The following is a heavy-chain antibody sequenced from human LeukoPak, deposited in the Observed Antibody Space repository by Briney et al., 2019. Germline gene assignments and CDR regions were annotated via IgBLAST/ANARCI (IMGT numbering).Heavy chain of an antibody. CDR1: GYSFTSYW. V-gene: IGHV5-51*01. J-gene: IGHJ6*02. D-gene: IGHD2-2*01. CDR2: IYPGDSDT. CDR3: ARQSCSSTSCYLYYYYYGMDV. Sequence: GESLKISCKGSGYSFTSYWLGWVRQMPGKGLEWMGIIYPGDSDTRYSPSFQGQVTISADKSISTAYLQWSSLKASDTAMYYCARQSCSSTSCYLYYYYYGMDVWGQGTTVTVSS.